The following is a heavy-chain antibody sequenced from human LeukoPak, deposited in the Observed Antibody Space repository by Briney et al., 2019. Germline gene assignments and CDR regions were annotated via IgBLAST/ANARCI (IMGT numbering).Heavy chain of an antibody. CDR3: ARVDQLLSYYMEV. Sequence: SETLSLTCAVSGYSISSGYYWSWIRQPPGKGLEWIGSIYHSGSTYYNPSLKSRVTISVDTSKNQFSLKLSSVTAADTAVYYCARVDQLLSYYMEVWGKGTTVTVSS. D-gene: IGHD2-2*01. CDR1: GYSISSGYY. J-gene: IGHJ6*03. V-gene: IGHV4-38-2*01. CDR2: IYHSGST.